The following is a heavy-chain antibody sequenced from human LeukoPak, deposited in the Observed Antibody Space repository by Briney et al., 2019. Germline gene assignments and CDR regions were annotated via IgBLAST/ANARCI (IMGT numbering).Heavy chain of an antibody. V-gene: IGHV4-34*01. CDR3: ARGQVGAPKRYFDY. J-gene: IGHJ4*02. CDR1: GGSISSYY. CDR2: INHSGST. D-gene: IGHD1-26*01. Sequence: SETLSLTCTVSGGSISSYYWSWIRQPPGKGLEWIGEINHSGSTNYNPSLKSRVTISVDTSKNQFSLKLSSVTAADTAVYYCARGQVGAPKRYFDYWGQGTLVTVSS.